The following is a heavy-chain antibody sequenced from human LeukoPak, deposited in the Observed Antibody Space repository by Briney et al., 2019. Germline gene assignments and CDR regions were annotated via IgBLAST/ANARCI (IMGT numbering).Heavy chain of an antibody. CDR1: GFTFSSYA. CDR3: ARDQQTVVVAAKRAFDY. D-gene: IGHD2-15*01. Sequence: GGSLRLSCAASGFTFSSYAMSWVRQAPGKGLEWVSTISSSSSYIYYADSVKGRFTISRDNAKNSLYLQMNSLRAEDTAVYYCARDQQTVVVAAKRAFDYWGQGTLVTVSS. CDR2: ISSSSSYI. J-gene: IGHJ4*02. V-gene: IGHV3-21*01.